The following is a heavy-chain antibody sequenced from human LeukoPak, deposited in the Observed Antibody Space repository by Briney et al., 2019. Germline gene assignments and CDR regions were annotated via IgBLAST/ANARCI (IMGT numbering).Heavy chain of an antibody. CDR3: ARNLYDSSGSMGIYTFDY. V-gene: IGHV4-30-4*01. D-gene: IGHD3-22*01. CDR1: GGSINSGDYY. CDR2: IHYSGST. J-gene: IGHJ4*02. Sequence: SQTLSLTCTVSGGSINSGDYYWSWIRHSPGKVLEWIGYIHYSGSTFYNPSLQSRVTISLDTSKNQFSLMLSSVTAADTAVYYCARNLYDSSGSMGIYTFDYWGQGTLVIVSS.